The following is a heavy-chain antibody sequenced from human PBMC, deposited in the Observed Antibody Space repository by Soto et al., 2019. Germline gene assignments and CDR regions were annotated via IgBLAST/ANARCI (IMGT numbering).Heavy chain of an antibody. V-gene: IGHV1-18*01. J-gene: IGHJ6*04. Sequence: ASVKVSCKASGYTFTSYGINWVRQAPGQGLEWMGWISADNGNTQYAQKLQGRVTITRDTSASTAYMELSSLRSEDTAVYYCAREGGSGFYYYYYGMDVWGKGTTVTVSS. D-gene: IGHD6-19*01. CDR1: GYTFTSYG. CDR3: AREGGSGFYYYYYGMDV. CDR2: ISADNGNT.